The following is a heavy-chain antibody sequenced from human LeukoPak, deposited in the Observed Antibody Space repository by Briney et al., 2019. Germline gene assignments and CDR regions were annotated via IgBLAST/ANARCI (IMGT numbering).Heavy chain of an antibody. J-gene: IGHJ4*02. Sequence: GGSLRLSCAASGFTFSSYSMNWIRQAPGKGLEWVSSISSSSSYIYYADSVKDRFTISRDNAKNSLYLQMNSLRAEDTAVYYCARDTQLHFDYWGQGTLVTVSS. D-gene: IGHD2-2*01. V-gene: IGHV3-21*01. CDR2: ISSSSSYI. CDR1: GFTFSSYS. CDR3: ARDTQLHFDY.